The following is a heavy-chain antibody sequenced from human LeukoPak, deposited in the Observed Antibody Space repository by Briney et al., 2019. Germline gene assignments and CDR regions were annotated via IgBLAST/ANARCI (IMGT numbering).Heavy chain of an antibody. CDR1: GFTFSSYA. CDR2: ISYDGSNK. Sequence: PGGSLRLSCAASGFTFSSYAMSWVRQAPGKGLEWVAVISYDGSNKYYADSVKGRFTISRDNSKNTLYLQMNSLRAEDTAVYYCARDQSSGWYYYYGMDVWGQGTTVTVSS. J-gene: IGHJ6*02. V-gene: IGHV3-30-3*01. CDR3: ARDQSSGWYYYYGMDV. D-gene: IGHD6-19*01.